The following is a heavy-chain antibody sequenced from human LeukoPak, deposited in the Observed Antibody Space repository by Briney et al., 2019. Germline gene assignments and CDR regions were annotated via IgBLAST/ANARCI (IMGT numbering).Heavy chain of an antibody. V-gene: IGHV4-34*01. Sequence: KPSETLSLTCAVSGGSFSGYYWSWIRQPPGKGLEWIGEINHSGSTNYNPSLKSRVTISVDTSKNQFSLKLSSVTAADTAVYYCASVYGSGSAPGYWGQGTLVTVSS. J-gene: IGHJ4*02. CDR2: INHSGST. D-gene: IGHD3-10*01. CDR1: GGSFSGYY. CDR3: ASVYGSGSAPGY.